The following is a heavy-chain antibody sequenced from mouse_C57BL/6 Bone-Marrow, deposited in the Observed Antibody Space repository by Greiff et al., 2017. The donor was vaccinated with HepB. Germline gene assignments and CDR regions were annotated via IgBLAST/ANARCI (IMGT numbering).Heavy chain of an antibody. CDR2: IDPSDSYT. CDR1: GYTFTSYW. CDR3: AREGGVVAHFDY. J-gene: IGHJ2*01. V-gene: IGHV1-69*01. D-gene: IGHD1-1*01. Sequence: VQLQQSGAELVMPGASVKLSCKASGYTFTSYWMHWVKQRPGQGLEWIGEIDPSDSYTNYNQKFKGKSTLTVDKSSSTAYMQLSSLTSEDSAVYYCAREGGVVAHFDYWGQGTTLTVSS.